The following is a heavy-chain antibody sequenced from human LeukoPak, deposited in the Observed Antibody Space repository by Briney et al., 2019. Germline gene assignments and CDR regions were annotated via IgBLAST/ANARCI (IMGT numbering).Heavy chain of an antibody. V-gene: IGHV1-69*05. Sequence: SVKVSCKASGGTFSSYAINWVRQAPGQGLEWMGGIIPIFGTANYAQKFQGRVTITTDESTSTAYMELSSLRSEDTAVYYCASQRGYSYGYRYYFDYWGQGTLVTVSS. CDR2: IIPIFGTA. CDR3: ASQRGYSYGYRYYFDY. CDR1: GGTFSSYA. D-gene: IGHD5-18*01. J-gene: IGHJ4*02.